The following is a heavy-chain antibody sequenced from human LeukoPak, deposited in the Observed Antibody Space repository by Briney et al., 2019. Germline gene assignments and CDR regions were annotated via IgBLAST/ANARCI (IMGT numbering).Heavy chain of an antibody. CDR2: IKSRTDGGTI. V-gene: IGHV3-15*01. Sequence: NPGGSLRLSCAASGFTFRNAWMSWVRQAPGKGLEWVGRIKSRTDGGTIEYAAPVKGRFSISRDDSKNTLYLQINSLKTEDTAVYYCADLGDYAVGWGQGTLVTVSS. CDR3: ADLGDYAVG. J-gene: IGHJ4*02. CDR1: GFTFRNAW. D-gene: IGHD4-17*01.